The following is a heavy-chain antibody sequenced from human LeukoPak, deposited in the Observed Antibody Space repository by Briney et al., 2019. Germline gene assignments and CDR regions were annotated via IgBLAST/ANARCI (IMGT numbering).Heavy chain of an antibody. V-gene: IGHV1-2*02. CDR1: GYTFTDYY. Sequence: ASVKVSCEASGYTFTDYYMHWVRQAPGQGLEWMGWINPNSGGTNYAQKFQGRVIMTRDTSIRTAYMELSRLRSDDTAIYYCARDRTERDFDYWGQGTLVTVSS. J-gene: IGHJ4*02. CDR3: ARDRTERDFDY. CDR2: INPNSGGT.